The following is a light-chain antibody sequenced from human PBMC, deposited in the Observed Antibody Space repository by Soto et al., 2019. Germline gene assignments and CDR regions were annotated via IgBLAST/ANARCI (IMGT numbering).Light chain of an antibody. CDR3: SSYAGSNNFVV. J-gene: IGLJ2*01. CDR2: EVY. Sequence: QSALTQPPSASGSPGQSVTISCTGTSSDVVGYNFVSWYQQHPGKAPKLMIYEVYKRPSGVPGRFSGSKSGNTASLTVSGLQAEDEADYYCSSYAGSNNFVVFGGGTKLTVL. V-gene: IGLV2-8*01. CDR1: SSDVVGYNF.